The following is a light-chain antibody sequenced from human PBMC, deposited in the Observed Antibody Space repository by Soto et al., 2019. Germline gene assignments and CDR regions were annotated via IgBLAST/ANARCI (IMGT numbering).Light chain of an antibody. CDR2: LGS. Sequence: DIVMTQSPLSLPVTPGEPASISCRSSQSLLHTNGYNYLDWYLQKPGQSPQLLIYLGSNRASGVPDRFSGSRSGTDFTLRISRVEAEDVGVYYCMQALQTPYTFGQGTKLVIK. CDR3: MQALQTPYT. CDR1: QSLLHTNGYNY. J-gene: IGKJ2*01. V-gene: IGKV2-28*01.